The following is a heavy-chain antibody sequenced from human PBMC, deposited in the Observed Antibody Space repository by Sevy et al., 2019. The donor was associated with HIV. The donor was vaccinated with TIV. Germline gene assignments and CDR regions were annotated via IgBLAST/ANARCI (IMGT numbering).Heavy chain of an antibody. J-gene: IGHJ4*02. CDR3: ARDHPSTAPFDY. D-gene: IGHD2-21*02. CDR2: IKQDGSEN. Sequence: GGSLRLSCAASGFTFSNFWMSWVRQAPGKGLEFVANIKQDGSENFYVDSVKGRFTISRDNAKNSLFLQMNNLRVEETAVYYCARDHPSTAPFDYWGQGTPVTVSS. CDR1: GFTFSNFW. V-gene: IGHV3-7*03.